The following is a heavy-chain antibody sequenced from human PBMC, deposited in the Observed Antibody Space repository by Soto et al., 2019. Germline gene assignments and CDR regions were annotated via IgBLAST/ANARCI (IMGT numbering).Heavy chain of an antibody. CDR1: GFTVSSNY. D-gene: IGHD6-19*01. V-gene: IGHV3-53*01. CDR2: IYSGGST. J-gene: IGHJ6*02. CDR3: ARDSSIAVAGTGRLYYYYYGMDV. Sequence: EVQLVESGGGLIQPGGSLRLSCAASGFTVSSNYMSWVRQAPGKGLEWVSVIYSGGSTYYADSVKGRFTISRDNSKNTLYLQMNSLRAEDTAVYYCARDSSIAVAGTGRLYYYYYGMDVWGQGTTVTVSS.